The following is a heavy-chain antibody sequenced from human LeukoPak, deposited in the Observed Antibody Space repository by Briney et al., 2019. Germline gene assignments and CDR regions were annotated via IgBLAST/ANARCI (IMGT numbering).Heavy chain of an antibody. V-gene: IGHV3-23*01. CDR2: TTGSGATT. CDR1: GFTFSSYG. J-gene: IGHJ2*01. Sequence: RGSLSLANAGSGFTFSSYGMTWVRQAPRNVLEWVTTTTGSGATTAYADSVRGRFTFSRDDSKNTLSLQMNSLRAEDTAVYYCARSWYFDLWGRGTLVTVSS. CDR3: ARSWYFDL.